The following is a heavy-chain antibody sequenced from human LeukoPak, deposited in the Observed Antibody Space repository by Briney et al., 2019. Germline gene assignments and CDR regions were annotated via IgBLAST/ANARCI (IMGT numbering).Heavy chain of an antibody. CDR3: AKSIGGVVVVAADY. CDR2: ISGSGGST. D-gene: IGHD2-15*01. CDR1: GFTFSTYA. J-gene: IGHJ4*02. V-gene: IGHV3-23*01. Sequence: RGSLRLSCAASGFTFSTYAMTWVRQAPGKGLEWVSVISGSGGSTYYADSVKGRFTLSRDNSKNTLYLQMNSLRAEGTAVYYCAKSIGGVVVVAADYWGQGTLVTVSS.